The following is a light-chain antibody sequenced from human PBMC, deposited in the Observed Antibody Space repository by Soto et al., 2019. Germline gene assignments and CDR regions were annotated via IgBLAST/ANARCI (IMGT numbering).Light chain of an antibody. CDR3: QSYDSSLSAL. V-gene: IGLV1-40*01. CDR2: GNS. J-gene: IGLJ3*02. Sequence: VLTQPPSVSGAPGQRVTISCTGSSSNIGAGYDVHWYQQLPGTAPKLLIYGNSNRPSGVPDRFSGSKSGTSASLAITGLQAEDEADYYCQSYDSSLSALFGGGTKLTAL. CDR1: SSNIGAGYD.